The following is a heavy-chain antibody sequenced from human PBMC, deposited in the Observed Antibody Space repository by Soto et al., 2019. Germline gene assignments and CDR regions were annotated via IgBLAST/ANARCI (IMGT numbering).Heavy chain of an antibody. J-gene: IGHJ5*02. D-gene: IGHD2-15*01. V-gene: IGHV4-4*02. Sequence: QVQLQESGPGLVKPSGTLSLTCAVSSGSISSSNWWSWVRQPPGKGLEWIGEIYHSGSTNYNASLKSRVPISVDKSKNQFSLKLSSVTAADTAVYYCARADCSGGSCYSSANWFDPWGQGTLVTVSS. CDR2: IYHSGST. CDR3: ARADCSGGSCYSSANWFDP. CDR1: SGSISSSNW.